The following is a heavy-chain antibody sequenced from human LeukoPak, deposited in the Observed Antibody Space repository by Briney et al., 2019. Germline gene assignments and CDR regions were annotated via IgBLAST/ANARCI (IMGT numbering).Heavy chain of an antibody. CDR2: INPNSRGT. J-gene: IGHJ3*02. D-gene: IGHD5-18*01. V-gene: IGHV1-2*02. Sequence: ASVKVSCKASGYTFTDYYMHWVRQAPGQGLEWMGWINPNSRGTDSAQKFQGRFSMTRDTSISTAYMELSRLRSDDTAVYYCARRAREYSHDAFDIWGQGTLVTVSS. CDR1: GYTFTDYY. CDR3: ARRAREYSHDAFDI.